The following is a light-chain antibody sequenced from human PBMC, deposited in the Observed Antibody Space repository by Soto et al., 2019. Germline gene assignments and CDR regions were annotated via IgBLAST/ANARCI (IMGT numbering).Light chain of an antibody. V-gene: IGLV1-40*01. CDR1: SSNIGAGYD. J-gene: IGLJ1*01. CDR3: QSYDSSPSGDV. Sequence: QSVLTQPPSVSGAPGQRVTISCTGSSSNIGAGYDAQWYQQVPGAAPKLLIYGNTNRPSWVPDRFSGSKSGTSASLAITGLQAEDEADYYCQSYDSSPSGDVCGSGTKVTVL. CDR2: GNT.